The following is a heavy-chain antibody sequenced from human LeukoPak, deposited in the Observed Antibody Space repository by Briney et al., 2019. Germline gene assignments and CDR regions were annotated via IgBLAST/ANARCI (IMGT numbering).Heavy chain of an antibody. Sequence: SETLSLTCAVYGGSFSGYYWSWIRQPPGKGLEWIGEINHSGSINYNPSLKSRVTISVDTSKNQFSLKLSSVTAADTAVYYCARATYDYVWGSYRYRSPNFDYWGQGTLVTVSS. CDR1: GGSFSGYY. V-gene: IGHV4-34*01. D-gene: IGHD3-16*02. CDR2: INHSGSI. J-gene: IGHJ4*02. CDR3: ARATYDYVWGSYRYRSPNFDY.